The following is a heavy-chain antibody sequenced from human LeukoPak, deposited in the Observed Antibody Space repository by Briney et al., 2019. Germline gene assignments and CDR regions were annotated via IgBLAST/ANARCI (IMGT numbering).Heavy chain of an antibody. CDR3: ARGGIYSAYGFDY. CDR1: GFIFSGSA. CDR2: ISRKADNHAT. D-gene: IGHD5-12*01. Sequence: GGSLKLSCATSGFIFSGSAMYWVRQASGKGLEWVGHISRKADNHATAYAASVKGRFTISRDDSKNTAYLQMNSLKTDDTAVYYCARGGIYSAYGFDYWGQGTLVTVSS. V-gene: IGHV3-73*01. J-gene: IGHJ4*02.